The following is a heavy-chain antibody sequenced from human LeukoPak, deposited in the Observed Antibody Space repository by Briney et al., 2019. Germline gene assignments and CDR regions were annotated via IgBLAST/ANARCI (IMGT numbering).Heavy chain of an antibody. CDR3: AREWAGYGSGSYYYY. V-gene: IGHV1-69*13. J-gene: IGHJ4*02. D-gene: IGHD3-10*01. CDR2: IIPLFGTA. CDR1: GGTFISYA. Sequence: GASVKVSCKASGGTFISYAISWVRQAPGQGLEWMGGIIPLFGTANYAQKFLGRVIITADESTSTTYMYLSSLKSEDTAVYYCAREWAGYGSGSYYYYWGQGTLVTVSS.